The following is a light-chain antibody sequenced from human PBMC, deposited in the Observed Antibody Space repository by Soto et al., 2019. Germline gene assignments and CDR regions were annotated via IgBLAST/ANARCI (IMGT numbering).Light chain of an antibody. CDR1: ESIARH. CDR3: QQTYSTLSIT. CDR2: AAS. V-gene: IGKV1-39*01. Sequence: DIQMTQSPSSLSASVGDRVTITCRASESIARHLNWYQQKPGKAPKLLIYAASSLQNGVPSRFRVGGSGTDFTLTISNLQPEDFATYYCQQTYSTLSITFGQGTRLEMK. J-gene: IGKJ5*01.